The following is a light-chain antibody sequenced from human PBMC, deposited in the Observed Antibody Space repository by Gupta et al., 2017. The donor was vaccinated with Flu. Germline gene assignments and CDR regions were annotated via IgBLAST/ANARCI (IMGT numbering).Light chain of an antibody. J-gene: IGKJ4*01. CDR2: DAS. V-gene: IGKV3-15*01. Sequence: GTLSLSPGERATLSCRASQSVTSNLAWYRQKPGQAPRLLIYDASTRATGVPARFSGGGYGTDFTLTISGRQSEDFAVYYCRQYENWPPFTFGGGTMVEVK. CDR3: RQYENWPPFT. CDR1: QSVTSN.